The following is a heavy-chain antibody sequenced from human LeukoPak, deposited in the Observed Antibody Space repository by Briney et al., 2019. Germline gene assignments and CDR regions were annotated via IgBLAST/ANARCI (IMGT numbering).Heavy chain of an antibody. CDR2: ISYDGSNK. V-gene: IGHV3-30*03. CDR1: GFTFSSYG. CDR3: ARDRGYSGEPPP. Sequence: GRSLRLSCAASGFTFSSYGMHWVRQAPGKGLEWVAVISYDGSNKYYADSVKGRFTISRDNSKNTLYLQMSSLRSEDTAVYYCARDRGYSGEPPPWGQGTLVTVSS. D-gene: IGHD1-26*01. J-gene: IGHJ5*02.